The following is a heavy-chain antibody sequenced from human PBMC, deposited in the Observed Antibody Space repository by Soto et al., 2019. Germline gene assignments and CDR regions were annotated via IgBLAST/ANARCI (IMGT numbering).Heavy chain of an antibody. D-gene: IGHD3-3*02. CDR1: GYTFTSYA. J-gene: IGHJ4*02. Sequence: ASVKVSCKASGYTFTSYAMHWVRQAPGQRLEWMGWISAYNGNTNYAQKLQGRVTMTTDTSTSTAYMELRSLRSDDTAVYYCARARELEVFDYWGQGTLVTVSS. CDR3: ARARELEVFDY. CDR2: ISAYNGNT. V-gene: IGHV1-18*01.